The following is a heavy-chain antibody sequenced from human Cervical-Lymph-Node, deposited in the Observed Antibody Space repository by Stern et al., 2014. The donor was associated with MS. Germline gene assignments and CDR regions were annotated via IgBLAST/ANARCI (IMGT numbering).Heavy chain of an antibody. CDR3: AREILTGYYYYFDS. V-gene: IGHV3-33*01. D-gene: IGHD3-9*01. J-gene: IGHJ4*02. CDR1: GFSFSSFG. CDR2: IWSDGTHK. Sequence: VQLVESGGGVVQPGRSLTLSCRASGFSFSSFGMHWVRQAPGKGLEWVAFIWSDGTHKLFGDSVKGRFPISRDNSKNTLFLQLNALRAEDTAVYFCAREILTGYYYYFDSWGQGTLVTVSS.